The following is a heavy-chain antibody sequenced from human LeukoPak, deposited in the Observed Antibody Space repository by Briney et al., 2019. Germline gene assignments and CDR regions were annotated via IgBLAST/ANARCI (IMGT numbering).Heavy chain of an antibody. Sequence: GGSLRLSCAASGFTVSSNYMSWVRQAPGKGLEWVSVIYSGGSTYYADSVKGRFTISKDNSKNTLYLQINSLRAEDTAVYYCASSIAARPKYFDYWGQGTLVTVSS. V-gene: IGHV3-66*01. CDR2: IYSGGST. D-gene: IGHD6-6*01. J-gene: IGHJ4*02. CDR1: GFTVSSNY. CDR3: ASSIAARPKYFDY.